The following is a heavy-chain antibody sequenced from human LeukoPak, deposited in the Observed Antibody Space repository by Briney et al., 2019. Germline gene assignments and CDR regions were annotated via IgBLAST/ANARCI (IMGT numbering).Heavy chain of an antibody. CDR3: ARDGDGRGEDFDY. V-gene: IGHV3-30*03. J-gene: IGHJ4*02. CDR2: ISYDGSNK. CDR1: GFTFSSYG. Sequence: GRSLRLSCAASGFTFSSYGMHWVRQAPGKGLEWVAVISYDGSNKYYADSVKGRFTISRDNSKNTLYLQMNSLRVEDTALYYCARDGDGRGEDFDYWGQGILVTVSS. D-gene: IGHD4-17*01.